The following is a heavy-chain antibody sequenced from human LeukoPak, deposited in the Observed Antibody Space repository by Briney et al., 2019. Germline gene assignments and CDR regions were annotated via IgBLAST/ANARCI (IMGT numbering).Heavy chain of an antibody. CDR2: IYTSGST. D-gene: IGHD3-16*02. CDR3: ARDYDYVWGSYRYRENWFDP. Sequence: PSETLSLTCTVSGGSISSYYWSWIRQPAGKGLEWIGRIYTSGSTNYNPSLKSRVTMSVDTSKNQFSLKLSSVTAADTAVHYCARDYDYVWGSYRYRENWFDPWGQGTLVTVSS. CDR1: GGSISSYY. V-gene: IGHV4-4*07. J-gene: IGHJ5*02.